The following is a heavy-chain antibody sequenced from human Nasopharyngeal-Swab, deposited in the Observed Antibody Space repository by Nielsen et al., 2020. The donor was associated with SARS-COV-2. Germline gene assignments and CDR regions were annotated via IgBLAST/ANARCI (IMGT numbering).Heavy chain of an antibody. CDR1: GFTFSSYG. Sequence: GESLKISCAASGFTFSSYGMHWVRQGPGKGLEWVSVISGDNENTYYADSVRGRFTISRDNSKNTLNLQMNNLRAEDTAIYYCAKDRDSGDESEEYYHYYGMDVWGQGAPVTVSS. CDR3: AKDRDSGDESEEYYHYYGMDV. J-gene: IGHJ6*02. CDR2: ISGDNENT. D-gene: IGHD6-25*01. V-gene: IGHV3-23*01.